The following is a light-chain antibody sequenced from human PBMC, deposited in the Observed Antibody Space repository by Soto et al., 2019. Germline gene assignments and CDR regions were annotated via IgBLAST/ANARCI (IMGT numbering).Light chain of an antibody. CDR3: CSYAGSSSYV. CDR1: SSDVGSYNL. Sequence: QSVLTQPASVSGSPGQSITISCTGTSSDVGSYNLVSWYQQHPGKAPKLMIYEGSKRPSGVSNRFSGSKSGNTASLTISGLQDEDEADYYCCSYAGSSSYVFGTGTKV. J-gene: IGLJ1*01. CDR2: EGS. V-gene: IGLV2-23*01.